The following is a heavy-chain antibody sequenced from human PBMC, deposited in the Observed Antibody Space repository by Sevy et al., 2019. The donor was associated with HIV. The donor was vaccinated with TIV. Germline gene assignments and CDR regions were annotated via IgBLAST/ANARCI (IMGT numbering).Heavy chain of an antibody. CDR2: INPSGGST. D-gene: IGHD3-9*01. CDR1: GYTFTSDY. Sequence: ASVKVSCKASGYTFTSDYMHWVRQAPGQGLEWMGIINPSGGSTSYAQKFQGRVTMTRDTSTSTVYMELSSLRSGDTAVDYCARDSDNYDILTGYYPFDYWGQGTLVTVSS. J-gene: IGHJ4*02. V-gene: IGHV1-46*01. CDR3: ARDSDNYDILTGYYPFDY.